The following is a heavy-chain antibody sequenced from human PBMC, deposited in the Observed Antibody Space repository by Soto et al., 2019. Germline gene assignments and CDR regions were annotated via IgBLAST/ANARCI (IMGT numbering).Heavy chain of an antibody. CDR2: INYNSGSV. Sequence: EVQLVESGGGWVQPGRPLRLSCAASGFTFDVYAMHWVRQAPGKGLEWVSGINYNSGSVGYADSVKGRFTISRDNAKNSLHLQMNSLRAEDTAVYYCARDPKTSGGQHWAFNYFDSWGQGTLVTVSS. J-gene: IGHJ4*02. CDR3: ARDPKTSGGQHWAFNYFDS. V-gene: IGHV3-9*01. D-gene: IGHD7-27*01. CDR1: GFTFDVYA.